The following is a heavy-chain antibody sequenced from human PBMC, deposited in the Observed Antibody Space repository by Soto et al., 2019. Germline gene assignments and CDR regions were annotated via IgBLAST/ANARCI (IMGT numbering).Heavy chain of an antibody. CDR3: AKVRYYYGSGSQNYYGMDV. J-gene: IGHJ6*02. Sequence: HPGGSLRLSCAASGFTFSSYGMHWVRQAPGKGLEWVAVISYDGSNKYYADSVKGRFTISRDNSKNTLYLQMNSLRAEDTAVYYCAKVRYYYGSGSQNYYGMDVWGQGTTVTVSS. CDR1: GFTFSSYG. D-gene: IGHD3-10*01. CDR2: ISYDGSNK. V-gene: IGHV3-30*18.